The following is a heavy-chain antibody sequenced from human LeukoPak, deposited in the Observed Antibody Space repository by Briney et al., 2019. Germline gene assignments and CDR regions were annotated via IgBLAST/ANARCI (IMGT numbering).Heavy chain of an antibody. Sequence: SETLSLTCAVYGGSFSGYYWSWIRQPPGKGLEWIGEINHSGSTNYNPSLKSRVTISVDTSKNQFSLKLSAVTAADPAVYYCARGLRGTMIVVVNGWFDPWGQGTLVTVSS. CDR1: GGSFSGYY. CDR2: INHSGST. J-gene: IGHJ5*02. V-gene: IGHV4-34*01. D-gene: IGHD3-22*01. CDR3: ARGLRGTMIVVVNGWFDP.